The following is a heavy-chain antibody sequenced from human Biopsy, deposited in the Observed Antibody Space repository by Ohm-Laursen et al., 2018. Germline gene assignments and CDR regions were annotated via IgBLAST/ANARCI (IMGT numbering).Heavy chain of an antibody. Sequence: SDTLSLTCAVSGYSISSDYRWGWIRQAPGKTLEWLGNIFKDGNTHYNPSLRNRLIISIDTSKNQFSLMMTSVSGADTAVYFCARVGSGWAPFDKWGPGTLVTVSS. D-gene: IGHD6-19*01. J-gene: IGHJ4*02. CDR1: GYSISSDYR. CDR3: ARVGSGWAPFDK. CDR2: IFKDGNT. V-gene: IGHV4-38-2*01.